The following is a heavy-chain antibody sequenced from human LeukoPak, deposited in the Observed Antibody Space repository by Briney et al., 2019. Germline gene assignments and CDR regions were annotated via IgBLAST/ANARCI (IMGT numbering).Heavy chain of an antibody. Sequence: ASVKVSCKTFGYTFTNYGISWVRQAPGQGLAWIGYISAYDGDTNYAQKFRGRVTMTTDRSTTTAYMLLGSLRSDDTAVYYCARPEETKGKFEYWGQGTLVTVSA. D-gene: IGHD1-14*01. CDR1: GYTFTNYG. CDR3: ARPEETKGKFEY. V-gene: IGHV1-18*01. CDR2: ISAYDGDT. J-gene: IGHJ4*02.